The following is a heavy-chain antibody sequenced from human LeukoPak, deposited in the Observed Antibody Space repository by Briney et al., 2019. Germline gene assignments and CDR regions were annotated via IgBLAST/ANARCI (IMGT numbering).Heavy chain of an antibody. CDR2: INPNSGGT. CDR3: ARAHCSSTSCYPRRGYNWFDP. Sequence: ASVKVSCKASGYTFTGYYMHWVRQAPGQGLEWMGWINPNSGGTNYAQKFQGRVTMTRDTSISTAYMELSRLRSDDTAVYYCARAHCSSTSCYPRRGYNWFDPWGQGTPVTVSS. V-gene: IGHV1-2*02. CDR1: GYTFTGYY. D-gene: IGHD2-2*01. J-gene: IGHJ5*02.